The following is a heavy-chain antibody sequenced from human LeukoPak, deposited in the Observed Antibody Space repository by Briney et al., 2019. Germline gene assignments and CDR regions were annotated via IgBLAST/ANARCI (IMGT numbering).Heavy chain of an antibody. CDR3: ARGMRDGYNSIFDY. D-gene: IGHD5-24*01. Sequence: ASVKVSCKASGYTFTGYYMHWVRQAPGQGLEWMGWINPNSGGTNYAQKFQGRVTMTRDTSISTVYMELSRLRSDDTAVYYCARGMRDGYNSIFDYWGQGVLVTVSS. CDR1: GYTFTGYY. V-gene: IGHV1-2*02. J-gene: IGHJ4*02. CDR2: INPNSGGT.